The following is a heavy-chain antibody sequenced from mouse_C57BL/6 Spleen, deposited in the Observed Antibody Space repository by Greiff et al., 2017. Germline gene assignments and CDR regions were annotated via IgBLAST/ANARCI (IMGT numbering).Heavy chain of an antibody. Sequence: EVKLVESGGGLVQPGGSLKLSCAASGFTFSDSGMHWVRQAPEKGLELVAYISSGSSSIYYADTVKGRFTISRDHAKNTLFLQMTSLRSEDTAMYYCARDGSFYYFDYWGQGTTLTVSS. CDR3: ARDGSFYYFDY. J-gene: IGHJ2*01. CDR1: GFTFSDSG. CDR2: ISSGSSSI. D-gene: IGHD1-1*01. V-gene: IGHV5-17*01.